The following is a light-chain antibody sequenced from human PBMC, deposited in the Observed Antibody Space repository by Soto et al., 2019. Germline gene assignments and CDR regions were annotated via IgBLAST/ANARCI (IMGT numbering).Light chain of an antibody. CDR1: RSVSDY. CDR2: DAS. CDR3: QQRSDWAFS. V-gene: IGKV3-11*01. Sequence: EIVLTQSPATLSLSPGERATLSCRASRSVSDYVGWYQQKPGQAPRLLIYDASNRATGIPARFSGSGYGTDFTLTISSLEPEDSAVYYCQQRSDWAFSFGPGTKVDI. J-gene: IGKJ3*01.